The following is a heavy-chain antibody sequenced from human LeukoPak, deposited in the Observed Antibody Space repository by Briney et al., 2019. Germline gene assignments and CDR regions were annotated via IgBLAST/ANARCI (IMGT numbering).Heavy chain of an antibody. CDR2: INPNSGGT. CDR1: GYTFTGYY. J-gene: IGHJ4*02. Sequence: GASVKVSCKASGYTFTGYYMHWVRQAPGQGLEWMGWINPNSGGTNYAQKFQGRVTMTRDTSISTAYMELSRLRSDDTAVYYCAKENTMVRGVSECWGQGTLVTVSS. D-gene: IGHD3-10*01. V-gene: IGHV1-2*02. CDR3: AKENTMVRGVSEC.